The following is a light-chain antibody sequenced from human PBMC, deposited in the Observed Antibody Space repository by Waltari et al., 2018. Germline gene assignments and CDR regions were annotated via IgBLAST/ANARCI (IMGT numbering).Light chain of an antibody. Sequence: AIEMTQSPSSLSASLGDRVTITCRASQAIRNDLGWYQQKPGKTPKLLIYAASTLLNGVPSRFSGSGSGTNFTLTITSLQPGDFATYYCQQSYSTPRYTFGQGTKLEIK. CDR2: AAS. V-gene: IGKV1-6*01. CDR1: QAIRND. CDR3: QQSYSTPRYT. J-gene: IGKJ2*01.